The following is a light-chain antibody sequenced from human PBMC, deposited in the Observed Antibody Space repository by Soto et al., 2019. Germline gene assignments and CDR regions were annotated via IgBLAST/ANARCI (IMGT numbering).Light chain of an antibody. CDR2: GAS. CDR3: QQYNNRPGIT. V-gene: IGKV3-15*01. Sequence: EIVMPQSPDTLSVSPGERYTLSCSASQSVSSNLAWYQQKPGQAPRLLIYGASTRATGIPARFSGSGSGTEFTLTISSLQSEDSAVYYCQQYNNRPGITFGQGTRLEIK. CDR1: QSVSSN. J-gene: IGKJ5*01.